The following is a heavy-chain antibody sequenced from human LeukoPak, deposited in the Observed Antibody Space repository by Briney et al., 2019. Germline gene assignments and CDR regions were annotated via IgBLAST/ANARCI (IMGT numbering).Heavy chain of an antibody. D-gene: IGHD2-2*01. CDR3: ARQAYCRSTRCNPFDH. J-gene: IGHJ4*02. CDR2: IYSSGST. V-gene: IGHV4-59*08. Sequence: PSETLSLTCTVSGGSISGYYWSWIRQPPGKGLEWIGYIYSSGSTNYNPSLKSRVTMSLDTSENHFSLRLSSVTAADTAIYYCARQAYCRSTRCNPFDHWGQGALVTVSS. CDR1: GGSISGYY.